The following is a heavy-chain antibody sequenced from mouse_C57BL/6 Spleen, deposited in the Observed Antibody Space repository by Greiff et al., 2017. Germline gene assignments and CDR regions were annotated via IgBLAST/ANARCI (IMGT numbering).Heavy chain of an antibody. V-gene: IGHV1-53*01. CDR3: ARSSRRGWYFDV. CDR1: GYTFTSYW. J-gene: IGHJ1*03. Sequence: QVQLQQPGTELVKPGASVKLSCTASGYTFTSYWMHWVKQRPGQGLEWLGNINPSNGGTNYYEKFKSKATLTVDKSSRTAYMQLSSLTSEDSAVDYCARSSRRGWYFDVWGTGTTVTVSS. CDR2: INPSNGGT.